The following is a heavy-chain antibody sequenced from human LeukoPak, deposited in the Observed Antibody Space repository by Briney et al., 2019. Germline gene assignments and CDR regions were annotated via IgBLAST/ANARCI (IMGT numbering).Heavy chain of an antibody. D-gene: IGHD3-10*01. CDR2: ISGSGGST. CDR1: GFTFSSYA. CDR3: AKRALNMVRTNWFDP. Sequence: GGSLRLSCAASGFTFSSYAMSWVRQAPGKGLEWVSAISGSGGSTYYADSVKGRFTISRDNSKNTLYLQMNSLRAEDTAVYYRAKRALNMVRTNWFDPWGQGTLVTVSS. J-gene: IGHJ5*02. V-gene: IGHV3-23*01.